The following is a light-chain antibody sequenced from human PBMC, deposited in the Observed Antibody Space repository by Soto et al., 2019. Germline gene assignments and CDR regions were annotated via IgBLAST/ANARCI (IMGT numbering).Light chain of an antibody. CDR1: RSNIGAGYD. Sequence: QSVLTQPPSVSRAPGQRVTISCTGSRSNIGAGYDVHWYQQLPGTAPKLLIYGNSNRPSGVPDRFSGSKSGTSASLAITGLQAEDEADYYCQSYDSSLSGWVFGGGTKVTVL. CDR3: QSYDSSLSGWV. J-gene: IGLJ3*02. V-gene: IGLV1-40*01. CDR2: GNS.